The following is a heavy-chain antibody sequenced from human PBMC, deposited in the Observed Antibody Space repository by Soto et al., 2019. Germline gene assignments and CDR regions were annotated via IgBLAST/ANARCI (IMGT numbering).Heavy chain of an antibody. CDR2: TYHSGST. J-gene: IGHJ6*02. V-gene: IGHV4-30-2*01. Sequence: TSETLSLTCAVSGGSISSGGYSWSWIRQPPGKGLEWIGYTYHSGSTYYNPSLKSRVTISVDRSKNQFSLKLSSVTAADTAVYYCARAHYGDYGYGMDVWGQGTTVTSP. CDR3: ARAHYGDYGYGMDV. CDR1: GGSISSGGYS. D-gene: IGHD4-17*01.